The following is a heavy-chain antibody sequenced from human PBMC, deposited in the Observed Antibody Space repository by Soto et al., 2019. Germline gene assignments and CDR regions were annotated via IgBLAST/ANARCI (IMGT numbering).Heavy chain of an antibody. D-gene: IGHD6-19*01. J-gene: IGHJ4*02. Sequence: VLLQESGPGLLRPSETLSLTCTVSDDSFRGAEYYWSWIRQPLGKRPEWIGYTYYNGDTKYNPALRSRVTMSEDTSKDQFSLRLSSVTAADTAVYFCARGPAYINGWRTFDLRGRGILVTVSS. CDR2: TYYNGDT. CDR3: ARGPAYINGWRTFDL. CDR1: DDSFRGAEYY. V-gene: IGHV4-61*08.